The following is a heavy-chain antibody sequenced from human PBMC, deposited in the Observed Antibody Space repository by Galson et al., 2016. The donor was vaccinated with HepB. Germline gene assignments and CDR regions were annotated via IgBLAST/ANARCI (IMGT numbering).Heavy chain of an antibody. D-gene: IGHD1-14*01. CDR2: VVGAGDRA. J-gene: IGHJ4*02. CDR3: ARGSRSGQREPPF. V-gene: IGHV3-23*01. Sequence: SLRLSCAASGFTFSSYAMSWVRQAPGKGLEWVSGVVGAGDRAYYADSVKGRFTASRDNPKNTLYLQMNSLRAEATAVYYCARGSRSGQREPPFWDQGTLVTVSS. CDR1: GFTFSSYA.